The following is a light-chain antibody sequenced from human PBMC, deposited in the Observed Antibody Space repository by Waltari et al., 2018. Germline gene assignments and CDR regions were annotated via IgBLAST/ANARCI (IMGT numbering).Light chain of an antibody. J-gene: IGLJ2*01. CDR2: KSN. CDR1: TSNIGSSY. V-gene: IGLV1-47*01. Sequence: QSVLTQPPSASGTPGQRVAVPCSGSTSNIGSSYVYWYQQLPGTAPKLLIFKSNQRPSGVPDRFSGSKSGTSASLAISGLHSEDEGVYFCAAWDDRLSAVVFGGGTQLTVL. CDR3: AAWDDRLSAVV.